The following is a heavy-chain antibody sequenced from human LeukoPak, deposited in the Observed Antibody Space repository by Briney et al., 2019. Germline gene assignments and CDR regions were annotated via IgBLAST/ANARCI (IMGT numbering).Heavy chain of an antibody. D-gene: IGHD3-10*01. CDR2: ISYDGSNK. Sequence: PGGSLRLSCAASGFTFSSYAMHWVRQAPGKGLEWVAVISYDGSNKYYADSVKGRFTISRDNSKNTLYLQMNSLRAEDTAVYYCARDFGFKLLWFGPVVYWGQGTLVTVSS. CDR3: ARDFGFKLLWFGPVVY. J-gene: IGHJ4*02. V-gene: IGHV3-30-3*01. CDR1: GFTFSSYA.